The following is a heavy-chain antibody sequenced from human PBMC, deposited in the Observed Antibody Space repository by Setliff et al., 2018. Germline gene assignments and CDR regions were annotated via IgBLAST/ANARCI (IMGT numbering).Heavy chain of an antibody. D-gene: IGHD3-16*01. CDR3: ARDRGSRDGYNVDFFDY. CDR2: TIPILGIA. J-gene: IGHJ4*02. CDR1: GGTFSSYA. Sequence: SVKVSCKASGGTFSSYAISWVRQSPGQGLEWMGGTIPILGIANYAQKFQGRVTITADESTSTAYMELSSLRSEDTAVYYCARDRGSRDGYNVDFFDYWGQGTLVTVSS. V-gene: IGHV1-69*10.